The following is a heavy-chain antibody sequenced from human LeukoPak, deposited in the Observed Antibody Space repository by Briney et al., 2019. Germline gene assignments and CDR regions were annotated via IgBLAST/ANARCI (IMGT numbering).Heavy chain of an antibody. CDR3: AKCETYYYGSGSYHFDY. V-gene: IGHV3-23*01. Sequence: PGGSLRLSCAASGFTFSSYAMSWVRQAPGKGLEWVSAISGSGGSTYYADSVKGRFTISRDNSKNTLYLQMNSLRAEDTAVYYCAKCETYYYGSGSYHFDYWGQGTLVTVSP. D-gene: IGHD3-10*01. CDR1: GFTFSSYA. CDR2: ISGSGGST. J-gene: IGHJ4*02.